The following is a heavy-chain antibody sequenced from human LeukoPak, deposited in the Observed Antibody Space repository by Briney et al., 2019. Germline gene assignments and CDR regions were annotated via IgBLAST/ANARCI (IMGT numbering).Heavy chain of an antibody. V-gene: IGHV1-8*03. Sequence: ASVKVSCKASGYTFTGYYMHWVRQATGQGLEWMGWMNPNSGNTGYAQKFQGRVTITRNTSISTAYMELSSLRSEDTAVYYCARVRGGVYYYYYMDVWGRGTTVTVSS. J-gene: IGHJ6*03. CDR3: ARVRGGVYYYYYMDV. CDR1: GYTFTGYY. D-gene: IGHD3-10*01. CDR2: MNPNSGNT.